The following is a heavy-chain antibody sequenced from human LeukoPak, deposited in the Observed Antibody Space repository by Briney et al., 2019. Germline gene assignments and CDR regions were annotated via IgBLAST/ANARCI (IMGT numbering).Heavy chain of an antibody. CDR3: ALSWRIQLWKFDY. V-gene: IGHV1-2*06. D-gene: IGHD5-18*01. J-gene: IGHJ4*02. CDR1: GYTFTGYY. CDR2: INPNSGGT. Sequence: ASVKVSCKASGYTFTGYYMHWVRQAPGQGLEWMGRINPNSGGTNYARKFQGRVTMTRDTSISTAYMELSRLRSDDTAVYYCALSWRIQLWKFDYWGQGTLVTVSS.